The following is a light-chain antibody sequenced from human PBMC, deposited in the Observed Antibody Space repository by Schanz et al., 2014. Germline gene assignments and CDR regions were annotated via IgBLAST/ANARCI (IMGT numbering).Light chain of an antibody. CDR3: SSYTSGRTLYV. V-gene: IGLV2-14*03. J-gene: IGLJ1*01. CDR1: SRDVGSYNF. Sequence: QSALTQPASVSGSPGQSITISCTGTSRDVGSYNFVSWYQQHPGKAPKLMIYDVSNRPSGVSNRFSGSKSGNTASLTISGLQAEDEADYYCSSYTSGRTLYVFGTGTKVTVL. CDR2: DVS.